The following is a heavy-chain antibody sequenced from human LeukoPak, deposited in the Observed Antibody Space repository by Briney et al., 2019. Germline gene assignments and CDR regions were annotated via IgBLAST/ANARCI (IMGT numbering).Heavy chain of an antibody. CDR1: GVSISSYY. V-gene: IGHV4-59*08. Sequence: SGTLSLTCTVSGVSISSYYRSWVRQPPGKGLEWIGYIYYTGSTNYNPSLKSRVTISVHTSKNQFSLKLSSVTAADTAVYYCARGLYYYDSSGYYSTAYYFDYWGQGTLVTVSS. CDR2: IYYTGST. CDR3: ARGLYYYDSSGYYSTAYYFDY. D-gene: IGHD3-22*01. J-gene: IGHJ4*02.